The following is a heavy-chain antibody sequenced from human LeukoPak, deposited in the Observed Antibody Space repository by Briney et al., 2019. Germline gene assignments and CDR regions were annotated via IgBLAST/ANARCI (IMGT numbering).Heavy chain of an antibody. V-gene: IGHV3-9*03. J-gene: IGHJ4*02. CDR3: AKGKGYYYDSSGYLTD. CDR1: GLTFDDYA. CDR2: ISWNSGSI. Sequence: PGGSLRLSCAASGLTFDDYAMHWVRQAPGKGLEWVSGISWNSGSIGYADSVKGRFTISRDNAKNSLYLQMNSLRAEDMALYYCAKGKGYYYDSSGYLTDWGQGTLVTVSS. D-gene: IGHD3-22*01.